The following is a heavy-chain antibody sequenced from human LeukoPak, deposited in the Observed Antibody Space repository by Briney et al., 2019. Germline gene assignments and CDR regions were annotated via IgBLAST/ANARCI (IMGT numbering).Heavy chain of an antibody. D-gene: IGHD5-12*01. CDR3: ARGDSGYDFAPFDY. CDR1: GYTFTRYG. V-gene: IGHV1-18*01. J-gene: IGHJ4*02. CDR2: ISANNGNT. Sequence: ASVKVSCKASGYTFTRYGIIWVRQAPGQGLEWMGWISANNGNTNYAQKLQGRVTVTTDTSTSTAYMELRSLRSDDTAVYYCARGDSGYDFAPFDYWGQGTLVTVSS.